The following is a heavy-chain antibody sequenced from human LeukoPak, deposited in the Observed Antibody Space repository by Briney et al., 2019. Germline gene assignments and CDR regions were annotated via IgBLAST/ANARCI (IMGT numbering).Heavy chain of an antibody. J-gene: IGHJ4*02. CDR1: GYTFTSYY. Sequence: ASVKVSCKASGYTFTSYYMHWVRQAPGQGLEWMGIINPSGGSTSYAQKFQGRVTMTRDMSTSTVYMELSSLRSEDTAVYCCARDRNYDFWSGYYTGYFDYWGQGTLVTVSS. D-gene: IGHD3-3*01. CDR3: ARDRNYDFWSGYYTGYFDY. V-gene: IGHV1-46*01. CDR2: INPSGGST.